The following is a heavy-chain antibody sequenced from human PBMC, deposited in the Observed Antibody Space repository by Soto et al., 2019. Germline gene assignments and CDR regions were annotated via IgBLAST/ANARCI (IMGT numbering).Heavy chain of an antibody. V-gene: IGHV4-31*03. CDR2: IYYSGST. Sequence: SETLSLTCTVSGGSISSGGYYWSWIRQHPGKGLEWIGYIYYSGSTYYNPSLKSRVTISVDTSKNQFSLKLSSVTAADTAVYYCARGGDFWSGYDYWGQGTLVTVSS. D-gene: IGHD3-3*01. J-gene: IGHJ4*02. CDR3: ARGGDFWSGYDY. CDR1: GGSISSGGYY.